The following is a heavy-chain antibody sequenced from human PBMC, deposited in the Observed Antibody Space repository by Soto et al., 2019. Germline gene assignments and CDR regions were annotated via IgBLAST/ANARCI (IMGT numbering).Heavy chain of an antibody. CDR3: ARCLSLGIAAASTVGMGYNWFDP. J-gene: IGHJ5*02. Sequence: PSETLSLTCTVSGGSISSYYWSWIRQPPGKGLEWIGYINYSGSTNYNPSLKSRVTISVDTSKNQFSLKLSSVTAADTAVYYCARCLSLGIAAASTVGMGYNWFDPWGQGTLVTVSA. CDR2: INYSGST. V-gene: IGHV4-59*12. CDR1: GGSISSYY. D-gene: IGHD6-13*01.